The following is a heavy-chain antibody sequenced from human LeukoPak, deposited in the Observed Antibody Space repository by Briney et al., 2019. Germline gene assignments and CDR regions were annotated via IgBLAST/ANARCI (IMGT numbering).Heavy chain of an antibody. CDR3: ARETKYYDFWSGTRAHAFDI. CDR2: IYYSGST. V-gene: IGHV4-30-4*01. Sequence: SETLSLTCTVSGGSISSGDYYWSWIRQPPGKSLEWIGYIYYSGSTYYNPSLKSRVTISVDTSKNQFSLKLSSVTAADTAVYYCARETKYYDFWSGTRAHAFDIWGQGTMVTVSS. D-gene: IGHD3-3*01. J-gene: IGHJ3*02. CDR1: GGSISSGDYY.